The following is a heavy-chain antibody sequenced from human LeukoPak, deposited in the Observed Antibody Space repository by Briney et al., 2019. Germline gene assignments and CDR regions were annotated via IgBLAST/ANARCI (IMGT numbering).Heavy chain of an antibody. Sequence: GGSLRLSCAASGFTFSSYAMTWVRQAPGKGLQWVSAISGSVGNTYCADSVKGRFTISRDNSKNTLYLQVNSLRAEDTAIYYCAKEFEVEHYYGSGSYGYWGQGTLVTVSS. CDR3: AKEFEVEHYYGSGSYGY. CDR1: GFTFSSYA. J-gene: IGHJ4*02. CDR2: ISGSVGNT. D-gene: IGHD3-10*01. V-gene: IGHV3-23*01.